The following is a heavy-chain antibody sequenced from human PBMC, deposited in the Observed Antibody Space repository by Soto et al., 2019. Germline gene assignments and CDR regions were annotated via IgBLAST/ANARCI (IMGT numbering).Heavy chain of an antibody. V-gene: IGHV3-53*01. D-gene: IGHD1-26*01. J-gene: IGHJ4*02. CDR3: AYLPGGVGY. CDR2: IYGGGYT. CDR1: GFTVSNNY. Sequence: EVQLVESGGGLIQPGGSLRLSCAVSGFTVSNNYMSWGRQAPGRGLEGDSVIYGGGYTAYGDSVKGGFNIPRDNTKNPPSLQMTKLGAANTAVFYGAYLPGGVGYWGQGTLVTVSS.